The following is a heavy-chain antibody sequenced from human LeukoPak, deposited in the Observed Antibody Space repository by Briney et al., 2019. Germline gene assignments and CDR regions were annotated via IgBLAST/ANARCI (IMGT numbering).Heavy chain of an antibody. CDR2: IYSGGST. Sequence: GSLRLSCAASGFTVSSNYISWVRQAPGKGLEWVPVIYSGGSTYYADSVKGRFTISRDNSKNTLYLQMNSLRAEDTAVYYCARGFTMIVVVPKRGAFDIWGQGTMATVSS. V-gene: IGHV3-66*02. CDR3: ARGFTMIVVVPKRGAFDI. D-gene: IGHD3-22*01. J-gene: IGHJ3*02. CDR1: GFTVSSNY.